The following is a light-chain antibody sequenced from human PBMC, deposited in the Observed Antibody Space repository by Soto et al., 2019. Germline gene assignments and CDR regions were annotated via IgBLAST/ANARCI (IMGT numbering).Light chain of an antibody. Sequence: EFVLTQSPATLSLSPGEGASLSCWASQSVGTYMAWYQHKPGPPPRLLICDASKRATGIPARFSGSGSGTNFTFTISSLEPADFALYFCQLRSSWPPYTFAQGTKVEMK. V-gene: IGKV3-11*01. CDR2: DAS. J-gene: IGKJ2*01. CDR3: QLRSSWPPYT. CDR1: QSVGTY.